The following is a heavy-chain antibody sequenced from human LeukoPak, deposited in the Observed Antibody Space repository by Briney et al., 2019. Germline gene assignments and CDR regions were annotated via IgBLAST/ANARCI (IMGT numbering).Heavy chain of an antibody. CDR1: GFTFSSYW. J-gene: IGHJ1*01. Sequence: PGGSLRLSCAASGFTFSSYWMHWVRQAPGKGLVWVSRIKSDGSTYYADSVKGRFTISRDNAKNTVSLQMNSLRAEDTGVYYCARAPSEIGGYYPEYFRHWGQGTLVTVCS. CDR3: ARAPSEIGGYYPEYFRH. V-gene: IGHV3-74*01. D-gene: IGHD3-22*01. CDR2: IKSDGST.